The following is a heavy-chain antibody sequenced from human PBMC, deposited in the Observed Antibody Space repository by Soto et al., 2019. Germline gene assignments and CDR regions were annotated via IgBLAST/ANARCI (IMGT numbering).Heavy chain of an antibody. V-gene: IGHV1-69*06. CDR2: IIPIFGTA. J-gene: IGHJ6*02. Sequence: QVQLVQSGAEVKKPGSSVKVSCKASGGTFSSYAISWVRQAPGQGLEWMGGIIPIFGTANYAQKFQGRVTITADKSTSTAYMELSSLRSEDTAVYYCARGAEDIVAGRYYYYYFMDVWGQGTTVTVSS. CDR3: ARGAEDIVAGRYYYYYFMDV. D-gene: IGHD5-12*01. CDR1: GGTFSSYA.